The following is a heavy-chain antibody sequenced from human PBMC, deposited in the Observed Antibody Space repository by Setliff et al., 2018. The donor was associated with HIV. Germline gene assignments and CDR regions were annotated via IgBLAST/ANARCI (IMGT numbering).Heavy chain of an antibody. D-gene: IGHD3-10*01. CDR2: IYENAYA. Sequence: PSETLSLTCTVSGGSINTGHYYWSWIRHHPGKGLEWIAYIYENAYAHYTVSLRSRVAVSMDTSKNQFSLTLRSVTAADRAVYYCARAQMHRGVVSWSLYYFDYWGQGALVTVSS. CDR3: ARAQMHRGVVSWSLYYFDY. J-gene: IGHJ4*02. V-gene: IGHV4-31*03. CDR1: GGSINTGHYY.